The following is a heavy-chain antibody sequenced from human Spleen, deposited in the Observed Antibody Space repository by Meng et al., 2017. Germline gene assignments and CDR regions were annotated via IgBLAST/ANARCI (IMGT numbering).Heavy chain of an antibody. CDR1: GGSFSGYY. D-gene: IGHD3-16*01. V-gene: IGHV4-34*01. CDR3: ARVGPYVWGSYRRTFDY. J-gene: IGHJ4*02. Sequence: SETLSLTCAVYGGSFSGYYWSWIRQPPGKGLEWIGEINHSGSTNYNPSLKSRVSISVDTSKNQFSLKLSSVTAADTAVYYCARVGPYVWGSYRRTFDYWGQGTLVTVSS. CDR2: INHSGST.